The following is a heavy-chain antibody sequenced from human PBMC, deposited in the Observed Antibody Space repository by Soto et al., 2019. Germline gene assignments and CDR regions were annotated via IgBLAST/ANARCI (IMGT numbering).Heavy chain of an antibody. CDR3: GRQPTSQSGD. J-gene: IGHJ4*02. D-gene: IGHD1-1*01. V-gene: IGHV4-39*01. CDR1: GGSLSSSSYY. CDR2: LYYSWTT. Sequence: PSETLSLTWTLSGGSLSSSSYYWGGIRRTPGKGLEWIRSLYYSWTTNYTPSVKRRATISVDTSKHQFSLNLSSVTAAVPHVEDCGRQPTSQSGDWGQGNLVRVSS.